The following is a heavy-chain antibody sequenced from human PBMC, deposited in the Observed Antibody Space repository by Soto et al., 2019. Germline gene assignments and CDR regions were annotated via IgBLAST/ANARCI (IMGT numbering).Heavy chain of an antibody. D-gene: IGHD5-12*01. CDR1: GFNFSSYS. CDR3: ARPSLRPPHIWLDY. Sequence: GGSLRLSCAASGFNFSSYSMNWVRQAPGKGLEWVSSISSSSSYIYYADSVKGRFTISRDNAKNSLYLQMNSLRAEDTAVYYCARPSLRPPHIWLDYWGQGTLVTVSS. V-gene: IGHV3-21*01. CDR2: ISSSSSYI. J-gene: IGHJ4*02.